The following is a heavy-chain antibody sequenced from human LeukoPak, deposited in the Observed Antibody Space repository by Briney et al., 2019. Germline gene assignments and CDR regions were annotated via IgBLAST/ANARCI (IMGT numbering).Heavy chain of an antibody. J-gene: IGHJ4*02. CDR1: GGSISTYY. CDR2: IYYSGST. D-gene: IGHD3-22*01. Sequence: PSETLSLTCTVSGGSISTYYWSWLRPPPGKGLEWIGFIYYSGSTNYNPSLKSRVTISVDMSKNQFSLKLSSVTAADTAVYYCARGYDSSGYYDYWGQGTLVTVSS. V-gene: IGHV4-59*08. CDR3: ARGYDSSGYYDY.